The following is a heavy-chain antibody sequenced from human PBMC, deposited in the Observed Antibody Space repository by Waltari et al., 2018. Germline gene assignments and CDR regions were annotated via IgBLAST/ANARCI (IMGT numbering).Heavy chain of an antibody. CDR3: ARGRSAAVAAM. CDR2: INYSGST. Sequence: QLQLQESGPGLVKPSETLSLTCPVSVGSISSTSDYWGWIRQPPGKGLEWIGSINYSGSTYYNPSLKSRVTISVDSSKNQFSLKLSSVTAADTAVYYCARGRSAAVAAMGGQGTLVTVSS. D-gene: IGHD6-19*01. CDR1: VGSISSTSDY. J-gene: IGHJ4*02. V-gene: IGHV4-39*01.